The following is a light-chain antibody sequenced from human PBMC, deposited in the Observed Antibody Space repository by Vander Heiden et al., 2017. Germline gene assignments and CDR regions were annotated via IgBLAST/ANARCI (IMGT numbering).Light chain of an antibody. CDR3: QTWGTGTQGVV. J-gene: IGLJ2*01. CDR1: SRHRSYA. CDR2: LNSDGSH. Sequence: QLVLTQSPSASASLGASVKLTCTLSSRHRSYAIAWHQQQPEKGPRYLMKLNSDGSHSKGDGIPDRFSGSSSGAERYLTISSLQSEDEADYYRQTWGTGTQGVVFGGGTKLTVL. V-gene: IGLV4-69*02.